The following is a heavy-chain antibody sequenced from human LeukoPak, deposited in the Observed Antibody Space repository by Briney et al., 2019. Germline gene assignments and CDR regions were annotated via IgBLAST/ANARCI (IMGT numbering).Heavy chain of an antibody. CDR1: GFTFSSYG. J-gene: IGHJ3*02. Sequence: GGSLRLTCAASGFTFSSYGMHGVRQAPGKERAGVAVISYDGSNKYYAGSVKRRFTISRDNSKNTMYLQMNSLRAQDTAVYYCAKGTNRGWFSAFDIWGQRTMVTVSS. CDR2: ISYDGSNK. V-gene: IGHV3-30*18. CDR3: AKGTNRGWFSAFDI. D-gene: IGHD6-19*01.